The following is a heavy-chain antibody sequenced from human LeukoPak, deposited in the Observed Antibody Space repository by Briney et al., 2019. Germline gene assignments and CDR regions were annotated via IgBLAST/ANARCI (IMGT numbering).Heavy chain of an antibody. CDR1: GFIFSNAW. D-gene: IGHD3-3*01. V-gene: IGHV3-15*01. CDR3: TLRYDFWSGYLSYYYYMDV. J-gene: IGHJ6*03. Sequence: PGGSLRLSCAASGFIFSNAWMSWVRQAPGKGLEWVGRIKSKTDGGTTDYAAPVKGRFTISRDDSKNTLYLQMNSLKTEDTAVYYCTLRYDFWSGYLSYYYYMDVWGKGTTVTVSS. CDR2: IKSKTDGGTT.